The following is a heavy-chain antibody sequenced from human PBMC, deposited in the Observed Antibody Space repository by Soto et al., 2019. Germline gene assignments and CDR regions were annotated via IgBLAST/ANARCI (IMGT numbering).Heavy chain of an antibody. J-gene: IGHJ4*02. CDR3: AKFFVETGGSSGWPCSFHY. Sequence: EVQLLESGGGLVQPGRSLRLSCAASGFTFSSYAMSWVRQAPGKGLEWVSAISGSGGTTYYADSVKGRFTISRDNSKNSLFLQMNSLRAEDTAVYYCAKFFVETGGSSGWPCSFHYLGQGTLVTVSS. CDR2: ISGSGGTT. CDR1: GFTFSSYA. D-gene: IGHD6-25*01. V-gene: IGHV3-23*01.